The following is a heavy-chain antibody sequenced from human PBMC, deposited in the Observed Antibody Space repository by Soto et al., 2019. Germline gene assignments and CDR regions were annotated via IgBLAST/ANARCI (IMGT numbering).Heavy chain of an antibody. CDR2: IYYSGST. Sequence: SETLSLTCTVSGGSISSYYWSWIRQPPGKGLEWIGYIYYSGSTNYNPSLKSRVTISVDTSKNQFSLKLSSVTAADTAVYYCARGEAYSSSWSTMYYFDYWGQGTLVTVSS. V-gene: IGHV4-59*01. CDR3: ARGEAYSSSWSTMYYFDY. D-gene: IGHD6-13*01. J-gene: IGHJ4*02. CDR1: GGSISSYY.